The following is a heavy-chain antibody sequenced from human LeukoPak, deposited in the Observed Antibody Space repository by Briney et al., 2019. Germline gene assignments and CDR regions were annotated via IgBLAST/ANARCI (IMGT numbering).Heavy chain of an antibody. CDR1: GFTFSSYG. V-gene: IGHV3-30*18. CDR3: AKYYASNYYYGMDV. D-gene: IGHD3-10*01. Sequence: PGGSLRLSCAASGFTFSSYGMHWVRQAPGKGLEGVAVISLDGSNKYYADSVKGRFTISRDNSKNTLYLQMNSLRAEDTAVYYCAKYYASNYYYGMDVWGQGITVTVSS. J-gene: IGHJ6*02. CDR2: ISLDGSNK.